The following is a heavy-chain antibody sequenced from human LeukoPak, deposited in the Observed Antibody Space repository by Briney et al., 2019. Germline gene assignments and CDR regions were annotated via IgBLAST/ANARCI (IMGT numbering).Heavy chain of an antibody. CDR3: ARTGKKFKDTFDS. J-gene: IGHJ4*02. CDR2: SSHGGNT. Sequence: SETLSLTCAVYGGSFSGYYWNWIRQPPGKGLEWIGESSHGGNTKYNPSLKSRVTISVDTSKNQFPLKLSTVPAADTAVYYWARTGKKFKDTFDSWGQGTLVTVS. V-gene: IGHV4-34*01. D-gene: IGHD1-14*01. CDR1: GGSFSGYY.